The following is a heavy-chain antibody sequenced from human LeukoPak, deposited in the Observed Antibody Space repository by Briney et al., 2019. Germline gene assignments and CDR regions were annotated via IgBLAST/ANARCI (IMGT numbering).Heavy chain of an antibody. D-gene: IGHD3-10*01. CDR2: ISGSASST. J-gene: IGHJ4*02. Sequence: GGSLRLSCAASGFTFSSYAMSWVRQAPGKGLEWVSGISGSASSTNYADSVEGRFTISRDNSKNEVYLQMNSLRAEDTAVYYCAKDQGRGYRSGSFSSDYWGQGTLVTVSS. CDR1: GFTFSSYA. CDR3: AKDQGRGYRSGSFSSDY. V-gene: IGHV3-23*01.